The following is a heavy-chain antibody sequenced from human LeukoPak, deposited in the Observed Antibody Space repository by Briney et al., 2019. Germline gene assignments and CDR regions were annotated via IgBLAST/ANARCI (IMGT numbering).Heavy chain of an antibody. CDR1: GLTFSSYA. CDR2: ISNSGDNT. J-gene: IGHJ1*01. D-gene: IGHD1-26*01. V-gene: IGHV3-23*01. CDR3: VRDFMAMGGTTAYLHY. Sequence: GGSLRLSCAASGLTFSSYAMSWVRQAPGKGLEWVSSISNSGDNTYYADSVKGRFTISRDKSKNTLYLQMNSLRAEDMAVYYCVRDFMAMGGTTAYLHYWGQGTLVTVSS.